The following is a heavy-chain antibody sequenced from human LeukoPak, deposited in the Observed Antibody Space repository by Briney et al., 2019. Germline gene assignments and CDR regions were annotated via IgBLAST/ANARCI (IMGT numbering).Heavy chain of an antibody. V-gene: IGHV3-7*01. CDR3: ATGANLFQF. J-gene: IGHJ4*02. CDR2: IRNDGSQT. Sequence: GGSLRLSCAASGFIFTDSSMRWVRQAPGEGLEWVANIRNDGSQTYYLDSVKGRFTISRDNAKNDGYLEMNNLRGADTAVYYCATGANLFQFWGQGTLVTVSS. D-gene: IGHD1-14*01. CDR1: GFIFTDSS.